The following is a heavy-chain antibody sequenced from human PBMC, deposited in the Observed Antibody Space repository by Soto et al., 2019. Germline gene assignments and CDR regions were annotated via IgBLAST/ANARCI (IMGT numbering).Heavy chain of an antibody. CDR3: ARGSRSFTFGGVIAY. CDR1: GFTFSSYA. V-gene: IGHV3-30-3*01. Sequence: QVQLVESGGGVVQPGRSLRLSCAASGFTFSSYAMHWVRQAPGKGLEWVAVISYDGSTKYYADSVKGRFTISRDNSKNTLYLQMNSLRAEDTAVYYCARGSRSFTFGGVIAYWGQGTLVTVSS. J-gene: IGHJ4*02. D-gene: IGHD3-16*02. CDR2: ISYDGSTK.